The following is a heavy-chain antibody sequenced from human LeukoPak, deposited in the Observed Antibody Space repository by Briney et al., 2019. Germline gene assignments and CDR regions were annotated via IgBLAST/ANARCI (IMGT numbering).Heavy chain of an antibody. Sequence: GGSLRLSCAASGFTFSSYGMHWVREAPGRGLEWVAFIRYDGSNKYYADSVKGRFTISRDNSKNTLYLQMNSLRAEDTAVYYCAKDRADVVVVAAALNYMDVWGKGTTVTISS. D-gene: IGHD2-15*01. J-gene: IGHJ6*03. V-gene: IGHV3-30*02. CDR3: AKDRADVVVVAAALNYMDV. CDR1: GFTFSSYG. CDR2: IRYDGSNK.